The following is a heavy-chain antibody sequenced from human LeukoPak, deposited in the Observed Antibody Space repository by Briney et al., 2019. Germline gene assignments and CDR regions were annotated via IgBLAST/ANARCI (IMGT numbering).Heavy chain of an antibody. CDR1: GLTFSQYA. V-gene: IGHV3-23*01. CDR2: ISDSGST. D-gene: IGHD2-2*03. J-gene: IGHJ5*02. CDR3: AKTISGYCRRTSCLNWFDP. Sequence: PGGSLRLSCAASGLTFSQYAMSWVRQAPGQGLEWVSTISDSGSTCYVDSVKGRFTISRDNSKNTLYLQMNSLRVEDTAVYYCAKTISGYCRRTSCLNWFDPWGQGTLVTVSS.